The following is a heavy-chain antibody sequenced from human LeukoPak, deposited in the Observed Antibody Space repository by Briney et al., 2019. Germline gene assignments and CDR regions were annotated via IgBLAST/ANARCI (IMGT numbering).Heavy chain of an antibody. CDR3: ARGRYCSGGRCYDSYDWFEP. J-gene: IGHJ5*02. V-gene: IGHV4-59*01. CDR1: GGSISNYY. Sequence: SETLSLTCTVSGGSISNYYWSWIRQPPGKGLEWIGYIYYSVSSNYNPSLKSRVTISVDTSKNQFSLKMSSVTAADTAVYYCARGRYCSGGRCYDSYDWFEPWGQGTLVTVSS. D-gene: IGHD2-15*01. CDR2: IYYSVSS.